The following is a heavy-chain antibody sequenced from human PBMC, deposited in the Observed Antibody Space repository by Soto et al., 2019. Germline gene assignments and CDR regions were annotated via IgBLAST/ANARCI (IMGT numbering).Heavy chain of an antibody. D-gene: IGHD2-2*01. CDR2: LHYGGNK. J-gene: IGHJ5*02. V-gene: IGHV4-31*03. CDR3: VRVPYFTSSCCYEAATETLNRWFDP. Sequence: QVQLQQSGPGLVRPSQTLSLTCTVSGGSINNGVYYCGWIRQVPVGGLEWIGHLHYGGNKLYNPWLKSRLSRSEDTSENQFFLTLSAVPAADTAVYDCVRVPYFTSSCCYEAATETLNRWFDPLGQGTLVIVSS. CDR1: GGSINNGVYY.